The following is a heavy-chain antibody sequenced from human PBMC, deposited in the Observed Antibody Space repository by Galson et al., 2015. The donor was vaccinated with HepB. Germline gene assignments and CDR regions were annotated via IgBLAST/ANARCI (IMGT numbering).Heavy chain of an antibody. CDR3: AHKRRYGDSVRYYYGMDV. CDR1: GFSLSTSGVG. V-gene: IGHV2-5*02. J-gene: IGHJ6*02. CDR2: IYWDDDK. Sequence: PALVKPTQTLTLTCTFSGFSLSTSGVGVGWIRQPPGKALEWLALIYWDDDKRYSPSLKSRLTITKDTSKNQVVLTMTNMDPVDTATYYCAHKRRYGDSVRYYYGMDVWGQGTTVTVSS. D-gene: IGHD4-17*01.